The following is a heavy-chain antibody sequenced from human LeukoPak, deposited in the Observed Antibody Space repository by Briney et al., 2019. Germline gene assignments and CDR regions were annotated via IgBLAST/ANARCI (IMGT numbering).Heavy chain of an antibody. Sequence: GGSLRLSCAASGFTFSSYEMNWVRQAPGKGLEWVSYINSSGSTIYYADSVKGRFTISRDNAKNSLYLQMNSLRAEDTAVYYCARGNYDILTGYYYFDYWGQGTLVTVSS. CDR1: GFTFSSYE. D-gene: IGHD3-9*01. CDR2: INSSGSTI. CDR3: ARGNYDILTGYYYFDY. V-gene: IGHV3-48*03. J-gene: IGHJ4*02.